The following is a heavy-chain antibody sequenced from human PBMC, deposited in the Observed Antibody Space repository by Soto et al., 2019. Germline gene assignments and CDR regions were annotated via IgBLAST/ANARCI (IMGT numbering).Heavy chain of an antibody. V-gene: IGHV1-18*01. CDR2: ISAYNGNT. D-gene: IGHD3-3*01. Sequence: ASVKVSCKASGYTFTSYGISWVRQAPGQGLEWMGWISAYNGNTNYAQKLQGRVTMTTDTSTSTAYMELRSLRSDDTAVYYCARHTSGIYFGRVTIFGVVTKNWLDSRGQGTLGTGSS. CDR3: ARHTSGIYFGRVTIFGVVTKNWLDS. J-gene: IGHJ5*01. CDR1: GYTFTSYG.